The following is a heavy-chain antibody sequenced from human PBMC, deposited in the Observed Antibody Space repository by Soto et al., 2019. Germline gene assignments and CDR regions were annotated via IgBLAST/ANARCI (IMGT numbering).Heavy chain of an antibody. J-gene: IGHJ4*02. CDR2: IIPIFGTT. CDR1: GGTFSSYA. V-gene: IGHV1-69*13. Sequence: SSVKVSCKYSGGTFSSYAISWVRQAPGQGLQWMGGIIPIFGTTNYAQKFKGRVTIKADESTSTVYMELSSLRYEETAVYYCARVTESHFLYWGQGALVTVSS. CDR3: ARVTESHFLY. D-gene: IGHD1-20*01.